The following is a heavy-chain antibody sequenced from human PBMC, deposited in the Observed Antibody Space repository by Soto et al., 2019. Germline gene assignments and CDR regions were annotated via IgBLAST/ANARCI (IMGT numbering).Heavy chain of an antibody. Sequence: ASVKVSCKASGYTFTSYGISWVRQAPGQGLEWMGWISAYNGNTNYAQKLQGRVTMTTDTSTSTAYMGLRSLRSDDTAVYYCARDLVVPAAPDAFDIWGQGTMVTVSS. J-gene: IGHJ3*02. CDR3: ARDLVVPAAPDAFDI. CDR1: GYTFTSYG. D-gene: IGHD2-2*01. V-gene: IGHV1-18*01. CDR2: ISAYNGNT.